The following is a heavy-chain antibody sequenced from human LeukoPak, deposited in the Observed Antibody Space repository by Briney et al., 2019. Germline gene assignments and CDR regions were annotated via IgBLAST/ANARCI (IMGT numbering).Heavy chain of an antibody. V-gene: IGHV3-21*01. CDR2: ISSSSSYI. J-gene: IGHJ4*02. Sequence: GGSLRLSCAASGFTSSSYSMNWVRQAPGKGLEWVSSISSSSSYIYYADSVKGRFTISRDNAKNSLYLQMNSLRAEDTAVYYCARDHPPTASSPGLIDYWGQGTLVTVSS. CDR3: ARDHPPTASSPGLIDY. D-gene: IGHD2-21*01. CDR1: GFTSSSYS.